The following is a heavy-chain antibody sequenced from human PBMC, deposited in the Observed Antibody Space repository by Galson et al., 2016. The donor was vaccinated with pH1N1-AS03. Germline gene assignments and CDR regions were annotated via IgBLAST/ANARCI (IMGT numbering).Heavy chain of an antibody. CDR3: AKDKEAVADRRGYFFDD. V-gene: IGHV3-23*01. J-gene: IGHJ4*02. CDR2: ISPTGETT. D-gene: IGHD6-19*01. Sequence: SLRLSCAASGFVFSGNSMSWVRQAPGKGLEWVAAISPTGETTPYAGSVKGRFAVSRDTSENTVYLQLDRLRAEDTAVYYCAKDKEAVADRRGYFFDDWGQGTLVTVSS. CDR1: GFVFSGNS.